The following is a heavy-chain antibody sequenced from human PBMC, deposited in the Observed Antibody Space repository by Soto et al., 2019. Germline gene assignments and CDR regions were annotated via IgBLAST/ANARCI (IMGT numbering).Heavy chain of an antibody. D-gene: IGHD1-1*01. Sequence: PGGSLRLSCTASGFTFGDYAMSWFRQAPGKGLEWVGFIRSKAYGGTTEYAASVKGRFTIARDDSKSIAYLQMNSLKTEDTAVYYCTRDSKRKQYGMDVWGQGTTVTVSS. CDR3: TRDSKRKQYGMDV. J-gene: IGHJ6*02. CDR2: IRSKAYGGTT. CDR1: GFTFGDYA. V-gene: IGHV3-49*03.